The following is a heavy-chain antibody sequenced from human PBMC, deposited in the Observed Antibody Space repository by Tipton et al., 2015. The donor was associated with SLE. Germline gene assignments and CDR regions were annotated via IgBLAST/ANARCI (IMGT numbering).Heavy chain of an antibody. D-gene: IGHD6-13*01. CDR3: ARGTRVYYYYYMDV. V-gene: IGHV4-34*01. CDR1: GGFFSGYY. Sequence: TLSLTCAVYGGFFSGYYWSWIRQPPGKGLEWIGEVNHSGSTNYNPSLKSRVPISVDTSKNQLSLQLSSVSAADTAVYYCARGTRVYYYYYMDVWGKGTTVTVSS. J-gene: IGHJ6*03. CDR2: VNHSGST.